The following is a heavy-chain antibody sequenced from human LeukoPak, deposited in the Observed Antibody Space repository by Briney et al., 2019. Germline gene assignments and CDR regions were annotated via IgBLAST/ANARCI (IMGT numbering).Heavy chain of an antibody. Sequence: PGGSLRLSCAASGFTFDDYGVSWVRQAPGKGLEWVSGINWNGGSTGYADSVKGRFTISRDNAKNSLYLQMNSLRAEDTAVYYCARGSGANYYYYYYMDVWGKGTTVTVSS. CDR1: GFTFDDYG. D-gene: IGHD1-26*01. CDR2: INWNGGST. J-gene: IGHJ6*03. V-gene: IGHV3-20*04. CDR3: ARGSGANYYYYYYMDV.